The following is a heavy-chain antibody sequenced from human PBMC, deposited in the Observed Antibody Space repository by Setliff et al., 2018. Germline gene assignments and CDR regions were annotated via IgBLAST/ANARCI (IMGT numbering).Heavy chain of an antibody. CDR3: ARAPRYFDSTGSYFDG. V-gene: IGHV4-61*10. CDR1: GGSISSGGYY. CDR2: IFGSGST. J-gene: IGHJ4*02. D-gene: IGHD3-22*01. Sequence: TSETLSLTCTVSGGSISSGGYYWSWIRQPAGKGLEWIGRIFGSGSTNYNPSLKSRVTISVDTSKNQFSLKLSSVTAADTAVYYCARAPRYFDSTGSYFDGWGQGTLVTVS.